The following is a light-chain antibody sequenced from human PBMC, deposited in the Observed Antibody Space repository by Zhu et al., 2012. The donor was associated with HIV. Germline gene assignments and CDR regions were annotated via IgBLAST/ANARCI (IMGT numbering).Light chain of an antibody. CDR2: DTS. CDR1: GSVRSF. Sequence: IVLTQSPATLSLSPGERATVSCRASGSVRSFLAWYQQKPGQAPRLLIYDTSKRATGIPARFSGSGSGTDFTLTISSLEPEDFALYYCQQRSNWPLTLGGGTKVEIK. J-gene: IGKJ4*01. CDR3: QQRSNWPLT. V-gene: IGKV3-11*01.